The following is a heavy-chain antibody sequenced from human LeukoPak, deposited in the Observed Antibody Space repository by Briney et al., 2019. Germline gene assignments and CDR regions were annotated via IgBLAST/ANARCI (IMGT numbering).Heavy chain of an antibody. D-gene: IGHD3-22*01. V-gene: IGHV3-23*01. CDR3: AKAVYDSSGSFDF. Sequence: GSLRLSCAASGFSFRTYAMTWVRRAPGKGLEWVSGISGSGGSPYYADSVKGRFTISRDTSKNTLYLQMNSLRAEDTAVYYCAKAVYDSSGSFDFWGRGTLVTVSS. J-gene: IGHJ4*02. CDR2: ISGSGGSP. CDR1: GFSFRTYA.